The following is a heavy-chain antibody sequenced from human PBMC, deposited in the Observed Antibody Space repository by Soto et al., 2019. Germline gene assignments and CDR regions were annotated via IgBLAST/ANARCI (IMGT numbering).Heavy chain of an antibody. J-gene: IGHJ4*02. V-gene: IGHV4-39*07. D-gene: IGHD3-22*01. Sequence: SETLALTCTVSGGSIGSSSYYWGWIRQPPGKGLEWIGSIYYSGSTYYNPSLKSRVTISVDTSKNQFSLKLSSVTAADTAVYYCARGRGTISGYYPFFDYWGQGTLVSVSS. CDR2: IYYSGST. CDR1: GGSIGSSSYY. CDR3: ARGRGTISGYYPFFDY.